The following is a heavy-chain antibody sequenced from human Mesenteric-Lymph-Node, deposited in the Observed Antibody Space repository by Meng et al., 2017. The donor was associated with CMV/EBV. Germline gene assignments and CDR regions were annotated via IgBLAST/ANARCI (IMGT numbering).Heavy chain of an antibody. J-gene: IGHJ4*02. V-gene: IGHV3-23*01. CDR2: ISGGRGST. CDR1: GFTFNNYA. CDR3: AKVGLRFLEWLSIDY. D-gene: IGHD3-3*01. Sequence: GESLKISCAASGFTFNNYAMSWVRQAPGKGLEWVSTISGGRGSTHYADSVRGRFTISRDNSKNTLYLQMNSLRAEDTAVYYCAKVGLRFLEWLSIDYWGQGTLVTVSS.